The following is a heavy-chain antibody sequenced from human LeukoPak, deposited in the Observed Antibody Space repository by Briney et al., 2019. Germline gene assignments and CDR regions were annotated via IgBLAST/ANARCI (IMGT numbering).Heavy chain of an antibody. Sequence: PGGSLRLSCAASGFTFSSYGMHWVRQAPGKGLEWVAVIWYDGSNKYYADSVKGRFTISRDNSKNTLYLQMNSLRAEDTAAYYCARGAAAADFDYWGQGTLVTVSS. CDR3: ARGAAAADFDY. D-gene: IGHD6-13*01. V-gene: IGHV3-33*01. CDR1: GFTFSSYG. CDR2: IWYDGSNK. J-gene: IGHJ4*02.